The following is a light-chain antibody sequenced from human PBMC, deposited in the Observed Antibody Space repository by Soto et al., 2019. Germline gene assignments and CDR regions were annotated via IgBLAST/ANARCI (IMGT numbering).Light chain of an antibody. Sequence: EIVLTQSPATLSVSPGERATLSCRASQSVSSNLAWFQQRPGQAPRLLIYGASTRAADIPARFSGSGSGTEFTLTISSLQSEDFAVYYCQQYYYTPYSFGQGTKLEIK. J-gene: IGKJ2*03. V-gene: IGKV3-15*01. CDR3: QQYYYTPYS. CDR1: QSVSSN. CDR2: GAS.